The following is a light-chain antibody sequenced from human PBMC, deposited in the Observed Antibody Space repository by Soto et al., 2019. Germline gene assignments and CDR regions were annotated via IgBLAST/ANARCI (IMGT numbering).Light chain of an antibody. CDR2: DVT. J-gene: IGLJ2*01. V-gene: IGLV2-14*03. CDR3: SSYTTLNTVVV. Sequence: QSVLTQPASVSGSPGQSITFSCTGTSSDIGAYNYVSWYQHHPGKAPKLLIYDVTDRPSGVSDRFSGSKSGNTASLTISGLQAEDEAYYFCSSYTTLNTVVVFGGGTKLTVL. CDR1: SSDIGAYNY.